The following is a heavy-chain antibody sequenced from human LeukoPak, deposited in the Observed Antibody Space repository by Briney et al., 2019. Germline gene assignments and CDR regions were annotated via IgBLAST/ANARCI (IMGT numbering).Heavy chain of an antibody. CDR2: ISSSSSTI. Sequence: PGGSLRLSCVVSGFTSGFTFSSRWMHWVRQAPGKGLEWVSFISSSSSTIYYADSVKGRFTISRDNAKNSLYLQMNSLRAEDTAVYYCARDRGGSYSAIDYWGQGTLVTVSS. D-gene: IGHD1-26*01. CDR1: GFTFSSRW. V-gene: IGHV3-48*04. J-gene: IGHJ4*02. CDR3: ARDRGGSYSAIDY.